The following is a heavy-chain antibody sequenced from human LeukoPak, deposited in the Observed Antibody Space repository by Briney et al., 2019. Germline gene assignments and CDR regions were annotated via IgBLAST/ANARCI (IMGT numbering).Heavy chain of an antibody. CDR3: ARDTVAVTSYVIDAFDI. CDR2: IYYSGST. D-gene: IGHD4-17*01. Sequence: SETLSLTCTVSGGSISSYYWSWIRQPPGKGLEWIGYIYYSGSTNYNPSLKSRVTISVDTSKNQFSLKLSSETAADTAVYYCARDTVAVTSYVIDAFDIWGQGTMVTVSS. CDR1: GGSISSYY. J-gene: IGHJ3*02. V-gene: IGHV4-59*01.